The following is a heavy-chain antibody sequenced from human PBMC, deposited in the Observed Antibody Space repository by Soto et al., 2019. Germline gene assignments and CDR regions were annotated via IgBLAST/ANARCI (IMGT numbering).Heavy chain of an antibody. J-gene: IGHJ4*02. CDR1: GYTFTSYG. CDR2: ISAYNGNT. Sequence: GASVKVSCKASGYTFTSYGISWVRQAPGQGLEWMGWISAYNGNTNYAQKLQGRVTMTTDTSTSTAYMELRSLRSDDTAVYYCARVRDYYDSSGYYVDYWGQGTLVTVSS. D-gene: IGHD3-22*01. CDR3: ARVRDYYDSSGYYVDY. V-gene: IGHV1-18*01.